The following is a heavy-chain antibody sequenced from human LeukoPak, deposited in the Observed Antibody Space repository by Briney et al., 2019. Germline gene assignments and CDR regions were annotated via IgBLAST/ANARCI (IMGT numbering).Heavy chain of an antibody. V-gene: IGHV5-51*01. CDR1: GYSFTSYW. D-gene: IGHD5-12*01. CDR2: IYPGDSDT. J-gene: IGHJ4*02. Sequence: PGESLKISCKVSGYSFTSYWIGWVRQMPGKGLEWMGFIYPGDSDTRYSPSFQGQVTISVDKSISTAYMELSRLRSDDTAVYYCARDRHSGPFDWGQGTLVTVSS. CDR3: ARDRHSGPFD.